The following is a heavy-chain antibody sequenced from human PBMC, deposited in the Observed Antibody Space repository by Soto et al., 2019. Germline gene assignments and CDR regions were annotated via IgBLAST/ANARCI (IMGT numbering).Heavy chain of an antibody. Sequence: SETLSLTCTVSGGSISSNYWSWIRQPPGKGLEWIGYIDYSGSTNYNPSLKSRVTISVDTSKNQFSLKLSSVTAADTAVYYCAREARFRGMRGAFDIWGQGTMVTVSS. CDR2: IDYSGST. CDR3: AREARFRGMRGAFDI. V-gene: IGHV4-59*12. J-gene: IGHJ3*02. D-gene: IGHD3-16*01. CDR1: GGSISSNY.